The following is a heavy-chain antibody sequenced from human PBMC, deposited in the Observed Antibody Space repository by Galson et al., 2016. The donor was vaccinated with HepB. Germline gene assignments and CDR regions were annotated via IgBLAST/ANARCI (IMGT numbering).Heavy chain of an antibody. CDR3: AKAESDVTMRGGTVQKGHALDM. Sequence: SLRLSCAASEFTFNNYDMNWVRQAPGKGLEWVSVISGSGRTTYYAVSVKGRFTISRDNSKNTLYLQMNSLRAEDTAVYYCAKAESDVTMRGGTVQKGHALDMWGQGTMVTVSS. V-gene: IGHV3-23*01. J-gene: IGHJ3*02. D-gene: IGHD3-22*01. CDR2: ISGSGRTT. CDR1: EFTFNNYD.